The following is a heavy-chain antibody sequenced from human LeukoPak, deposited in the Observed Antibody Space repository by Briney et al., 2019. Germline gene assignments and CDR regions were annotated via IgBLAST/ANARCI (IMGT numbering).Heavy chain of an antibody. Sequence: SETLSLTCTVSGGSISSGDYYWSWIRQPPGKGLEWIGYIYYSGSTNYNPSLKSRVTISVDTSKNQFSLKLSSVTAADTAVYYCARGKDYYDSSGYSETDYWGQGTLVTVSS. D-gene: IGHD3-22*01. CDR3: ARGKDYYDSSGYSETDY. V-gene: IGHV4-61*08. J-gene: IGHJ4*02. CDR1: GGSISSGDYY. CDR2: IYYSGST.